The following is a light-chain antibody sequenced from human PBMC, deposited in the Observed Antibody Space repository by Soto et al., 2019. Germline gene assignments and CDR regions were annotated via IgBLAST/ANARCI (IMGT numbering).Light chain of an antibody. CDR2: DAS. CDR3: QQRSDWPST. J-gene: IGKJ4*01. V-gene: IGKV3-11*01. CDR1: QSVGSY. Sequence: EIVLTQSPATLSLSPGDRATLSCRASQSVGSYLGWYQQRPGQAPRLLIYDASNRATGIPARFSGSVSGTDFTLTISSLEPEDFAVYYCQQRSDWPSTFGGGTNVEIK.